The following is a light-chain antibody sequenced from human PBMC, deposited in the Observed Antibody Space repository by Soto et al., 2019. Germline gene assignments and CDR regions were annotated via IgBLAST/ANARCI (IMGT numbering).Light chain of an antibody. Sequence: VFTHSPVTLSLSPGERATLSCRASQSVDSYLAWYQQKPGQAPRLLIYDVSNRATGIPARFSGSGSGTDFTLTISSLEPGDFAVYYCQQRNVWQVTFGQGTRLEI. CDR1: QSVDSY. CDR3: QQRNVWQVT. V-gene: IGKV3-11*01. CDR2: DVS. J-gene: IGKJ5*01.